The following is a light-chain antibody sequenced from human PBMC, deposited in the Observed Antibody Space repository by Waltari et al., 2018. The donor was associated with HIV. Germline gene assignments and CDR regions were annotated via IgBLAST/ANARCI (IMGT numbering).Light chain of an antibody. Sequence: DIHMTQSPSTLSAFVGDRVTIPCRASQGISNWLAWYQQKPGKAPKLLIHKASVLENGVSSRFSGSRFGTDFTLIIDSLEPDDFATYYCQQYNSDPSFGQGTRLEMK. CDR3: QQYNSDPS. CDR1: QGISNW. J-gene: IGKJ5*01. V-gene: IGKV1-5*03. CDR2: KAS.